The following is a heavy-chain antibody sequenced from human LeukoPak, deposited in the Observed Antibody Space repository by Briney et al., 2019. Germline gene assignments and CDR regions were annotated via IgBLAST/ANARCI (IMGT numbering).Heavy chain of an antibody. J-gene: IGHJ6*03. CDR3: ARDGFQGMILYVVYYMDV. CDR1: GYTFTDYC. D-gene: IGHD2-21*01. V-gene: IGHV1-2*02. CDR2: INPNTGGT. Sequence: ASVKVSCKASGYTFTDYCIHWVRQAPGQGPEWMGWINPNTGGTNYAQKFQGRVTFTIDTSTNTAYMELSRLRPDDTAVYYCARDGFQGMILYVVYYMDVWGKGTTVTVSS.